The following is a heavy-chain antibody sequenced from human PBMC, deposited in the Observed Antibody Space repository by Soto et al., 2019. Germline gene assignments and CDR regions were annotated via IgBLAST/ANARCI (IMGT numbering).Heavy chain of an antibody. CDR2: IVVGSGNT. Sequence: ASVKVSCKASGFTFTSSAMQWVRQARGQRLEGIGWIVVGSGNTNYAQKFQERVTITRDMSTSTAYMELSSLRSEDTAVYYCARACIGWDEWRDCYYCWEGWGQGTTVAVAS. V-gene: IGHV1-58*02. J-gene: IGHJ6*01. D-gene: IGHD6-19*01. CDR1: GFTFTSSA. CDR3: ARACIGWDEWRDCYYCWEG.